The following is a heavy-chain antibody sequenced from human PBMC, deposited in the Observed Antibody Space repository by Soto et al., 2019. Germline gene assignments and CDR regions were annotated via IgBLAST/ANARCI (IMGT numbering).Heavy chain of an antibody. D-gene: IGHD4-4*01. CDR1: GGSISSSSYY. J-gene: IGHJ6*03. Sequence: SETLSLTCTVSGGSISSSSYYWGWIRQPPGKGLEWIGSIYYSGSTYYNPSLKSRVTISVDTSKNQFSLKLSSVTAADTAVYYCARQPFRTTVTNYYYYMDVWGKGTTVTVSS. CDR3: ARQPFRTTVTNYYYYMDV. CDR2: IYYSGST. V-gene: IGHV4-39*01.